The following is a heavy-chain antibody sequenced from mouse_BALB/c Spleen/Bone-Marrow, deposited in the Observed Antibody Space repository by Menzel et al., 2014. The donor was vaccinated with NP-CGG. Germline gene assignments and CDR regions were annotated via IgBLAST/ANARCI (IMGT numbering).Heavy chain of an antibody. J-gene: IGHJ4*01. CDR3: ARWDYYGYAMDY. CDR2: INPYNSGT. CDR1: GYSFTGYT. V-gene: IGHV1-18*01. D-gene: IGHD1-1*01. Sequence: VQLQQSGPELVKPGASMKISCKASGYSFTGYTMNWVKQSHGKNLEWIGLINPYNSGTSYNQKFMGKATLTVDKSSSTAYMELLSLTPEDSAVYYCARWDYYGYAMDYWGQGTSVTVSS.